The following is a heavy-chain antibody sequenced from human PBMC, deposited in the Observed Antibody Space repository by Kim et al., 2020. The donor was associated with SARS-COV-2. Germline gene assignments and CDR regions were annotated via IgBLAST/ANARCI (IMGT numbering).Heavy chain of an antibody. D-gene: IGHD1-26*01. V-gene: IGHV3-23*01. J-gene: IGHJ6*02. CDR2: ISHDAAST. Sequence: GGSLRLSCAASGFTFSSCAMTWVRQAPGKGLEWVSSISHDAASTHYAGSVKGRFFISRDDSKNTLYLRMNSLRAEDTALYYCAKDLWDYIGMCVWGQGTT. CDR3: AKDLWDYIGMCV. CDR1: GFTFSSCA.